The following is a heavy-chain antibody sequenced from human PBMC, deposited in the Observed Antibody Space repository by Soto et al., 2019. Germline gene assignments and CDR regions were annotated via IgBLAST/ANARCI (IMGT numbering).Heavy chain of an antibody. J-gene: IGHJ4*02. D-gene: IGHD6-19*01. V-gene: IGHV3-23*01. CDR1: GFTFSSYA. Sequence: EVQLLESGGGLVKPGGSLRLSCAATGFTFSSYAMNWVRQAPGKGPEWVSSISGSGGGTYYADSVKGRFTIFRDNSKNTLYLQMNSLRAEDTAVYNCAKGDGYSSTSGALDYWGQGTLVTVSS. CDR2: ISGSGGGT. CDR3: AKGDGYSSTSGALDY.